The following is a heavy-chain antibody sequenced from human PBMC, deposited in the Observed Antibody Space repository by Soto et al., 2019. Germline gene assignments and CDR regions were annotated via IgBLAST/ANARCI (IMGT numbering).Heavy chain of an antibody. CDR2: IYYSGST. CDR1: GGSISSYY. D-gene: IGHD4-4*01. V-gene: IGHV4-59*08. Sequence: PSETLSLTCTVSGGSISSYYWSWIRQPPGKGLEWIGYIYYSGSTNYNPSLKSRVTISVDTSKNQFSLKLSSVTAADTAVYYCARRMDDYSNWSPLDWFDPWGQGTLVTVSS. CDR3: ARRMDDYSNWSPLDWFDP. J-gene: IGHJ5*02.